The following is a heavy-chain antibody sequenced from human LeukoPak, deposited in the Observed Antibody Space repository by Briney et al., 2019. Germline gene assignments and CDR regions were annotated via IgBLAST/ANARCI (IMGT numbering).Heavy chain of an antibody. CDR3: ASFRSYDSSGFPIPFDY. J-gene: IGHJ4*02. Sequence: SETLSLTCSVSAGSVSSGTYYWSWIRQPPGKGLEWIGYIYYNGNTNYNPSLKSRITISVDTSKNQFSLRLSSVTAADTAVYYCASFRSYDSSGFPIPFDYWGQGTLVTVSS. CDR2: IYYNGNT. D-gene: IGHD3-22*01. V-gene: IGHV4-61*01. CDR1: AGSVSSGTYY.